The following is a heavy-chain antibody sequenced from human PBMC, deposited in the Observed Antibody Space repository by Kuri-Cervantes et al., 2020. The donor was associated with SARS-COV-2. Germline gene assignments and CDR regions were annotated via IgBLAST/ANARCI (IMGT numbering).Heavy chain of an antibody. D-gene: IGHD6-19*01. J-gene: IGHJ4*02. Sequence: GESLKISCAASGFTFSSYSMNWVRQAPGKGLEWVSYISSSSSTIYYADPVKGRFTISRDNAKNSLYLQMNSLRDEDTAVYYCARARRSSGWYGAPFDYWGQGTLVTVSS. V-gene: IGHV3-48*02. CDR3: ARARRSSGWYGAPFDY. CDR2: ISSSSSTI. CDR1: GFTFSSYS.